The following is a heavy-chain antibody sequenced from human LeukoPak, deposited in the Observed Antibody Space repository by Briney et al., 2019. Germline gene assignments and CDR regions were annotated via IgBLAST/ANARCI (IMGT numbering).Heavy chain of an antibody. CDR3: ARLSKRITIFGVVPDY. V-gene: IGHV4-31*03. D-gene: IGHD3-3*01. Sequence: SETLSLTCTVSGGSISSGGYYWSWIRQHPGKGLEWIGYIYYSGSTYYNPSLKSRVTISVDTSKNQFSLKLSSVTAADTAVYYCARLSKRITIFGVVPDYWGQGTLVTVSS. J-gene: IGHJ4*02. CDR2: IYYSGST. CDR1: GGSISSGGYY.